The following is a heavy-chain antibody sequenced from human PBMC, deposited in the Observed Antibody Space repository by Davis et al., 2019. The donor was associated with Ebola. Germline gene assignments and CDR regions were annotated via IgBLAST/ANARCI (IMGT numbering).Heavy chain of an antibody. Sequence: ASVKVSCKASGYTFTGYYMHWVRQAPGQGLEWMGWINPNSGGTNYAQKFQGRVTMTRDTSISTAYMELRSLRSDDTAVYYCARDNNRGPYYDIWSGYLAPYYYGMDVWGQGTTVTVSS. V-gene: IGHV1-2*02. CDR1: GYTFTGYY. J-gene: IGHJ6*02. CDR3: ARDNNRGPYYDIWSGYLAPYYYGMDV. CDR2: INPNSGGT. D-gene: IGHD3-3*01.